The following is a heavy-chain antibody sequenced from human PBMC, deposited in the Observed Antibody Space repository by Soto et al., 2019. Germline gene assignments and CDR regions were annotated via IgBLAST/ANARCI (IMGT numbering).Heavy chain of an antibody. D-gene: IGHD2-15*01. V-gene: IGHV3-33*01. CDR1: GFTFSGFG. Sequence: QVQLVESGGGVVQPGESLRLSCAASGFTFSGFGLHWVRQAPGKGLEWVAVVWYDGGNEYYADSMKGRFTISRDNSKSRLYLQLNSLRAEDTAVYYCVRHGGYCSGGSCYSYAMDVWGQGTTVTVTS. CDR3: VRHGGYCSGGSCYSYAMDV. J-gene: IGHJ6*02. CDR2: VWYDGGNE.